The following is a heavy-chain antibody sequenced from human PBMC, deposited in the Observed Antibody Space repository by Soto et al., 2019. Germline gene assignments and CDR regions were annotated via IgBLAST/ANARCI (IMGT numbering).Heavy chain of an antibody. V-gene: IGHV3-48*01. CDR2: ISSSSSTI. Sequence: PGGSLRLSCAASGLPFSSYSMNWVRQAPGKGLEWVSYISSSSSTIYYADSVKGRFTISRDNSKNTLYLQMSSLRAEDTAVYYCARDMYSSSWYFYYYSMDVWGQGTTVTVSS. D-gene: IGHD6-13*01. CDR1: GLPFSSYS. CDR3: ARDMYSSSWYFYYYSMDV. J-gene: IGHJ6*02.